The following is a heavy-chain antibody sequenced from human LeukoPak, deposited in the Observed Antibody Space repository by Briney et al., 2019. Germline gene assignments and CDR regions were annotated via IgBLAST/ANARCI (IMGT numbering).Heavy chain of an antibody. CDR1: GLTFSSYW. J-gene: IGHJ4*02. CDR2: INSDGSST. CDR3: ARGTYYDDSSGYYRSRSIDY. Sequence: GGSLRLSCAASGLTFSSYWMHWVRQAPGKGLVWVSRINSDGSSTSYADSVKGRFTISRDNAKNTLYLQMNSLRAEDTAVYYCARGTYYDDSSGYYRSRSIDYWGQGTLVTVSS. D-gene: IGHD3-22*01. V-gene: IGHV3-74*01.